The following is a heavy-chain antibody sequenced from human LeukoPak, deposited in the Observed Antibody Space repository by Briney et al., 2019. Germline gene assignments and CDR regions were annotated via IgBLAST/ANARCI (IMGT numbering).Heavy chain of an antibody. CDR3: ARHALEELLTPFDY. Sequence: SETLSLTCTISGHSLSHGYYWSWIRQSPGKGLEWKGSIYHGGTTYYNLSLRGRLTISVDTPNNQFSLKLSSVTAADTAVYYCARHALEELLTPFDYWGQGTLVTVSS. J-gene: IGHJ4*02. CDR2: IYHGGTT. D-gene: IGHD1-7*01. CDR1: GHSLSHGYY. V-gene: IGHV4-38-2*02.